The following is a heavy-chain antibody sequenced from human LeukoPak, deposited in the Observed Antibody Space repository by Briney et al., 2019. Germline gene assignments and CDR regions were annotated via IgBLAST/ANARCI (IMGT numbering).Heavy chain of an antibody. CDR2: IRYDGSNK. Sequence: PGGSLRLSCAASGFTFSSYGMHWVRQAPGKGLEWVAFIRYDGSNKYYADSVKGRFTISRDNSKNTLYLQMNSLRAEDTAVYYCAKDFWSGYYRDDYMDVWGKGTTVTVSS. D-gene: IGHD3-3*01. CDR1: GFTFSSYG. J-gene: IGHJ6*03. V-gene: IGHV3-30*02. CDR3: AKDFWSGYYRDDYMDV.